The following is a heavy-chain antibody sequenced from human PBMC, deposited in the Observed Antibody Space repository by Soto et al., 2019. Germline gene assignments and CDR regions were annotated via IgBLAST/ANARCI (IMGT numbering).Heavy chain of an antibody. V-gene: IGHV3-9*01. CDR2: ISWNSGNI. CDR3: AKGDRGTILFDY. D-gene: IGHD3-3*01. J-gene: IGHJ4*02. CDR1: GFNFDDFT. Sequence: EVQMVESGGTLVQPGRSLRLSCAASGFNFDDFTMHWVRLVPGKGLEWVSAISWNSGNIGYVDSVRGRFTISRDNAKNSLYLPMSSLKPGDTALYYCAKGDRGTILFDYRGPGTLVTVSS.